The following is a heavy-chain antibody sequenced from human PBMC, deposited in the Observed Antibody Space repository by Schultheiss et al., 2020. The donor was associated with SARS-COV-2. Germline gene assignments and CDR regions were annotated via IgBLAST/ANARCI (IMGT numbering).Heavy chain of an antibody. CDR2: IYYSGST. CDR3: ARLPYYYDSSGYYLAAAFDI. D-gene: IGHD3-22*01. CDR1: GGSISSYY. V-gene: IGHV4-59*08. Sequence: SETLSLTCTVSGGSISSYYWSWIRQPPGKGLEWIGYIYYSGSTYYNPSLKSRVTISADTSKNQLSLKLSSVTAADTAVYYCARLPYYYDSSGYYLAAAFDIWGQGTMVTVSS. J-gene: IGHJ3*02.